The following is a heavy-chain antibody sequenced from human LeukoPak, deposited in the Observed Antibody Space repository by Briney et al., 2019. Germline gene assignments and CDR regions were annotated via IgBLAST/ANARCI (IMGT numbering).Heavy chain of an antibody. Sequence: ASVKVSCKASGYTFTSYGISWVRQAPGQGLEWMGWISAYNGNTNYAQRLQGRVTMTTDTSTSTAYMELRSLISDDTAVYYCARGKGHSSGPGDFQHWGQGTLVTVSS. CDR1: GYTFTSYG. CDR3: ARGKGHSSGPGDFQH. J-gene: IGHJ1*01. V-gene: IGHV1-18*01. CDR2: ISAYNGNT. D-gene: IGHD3-22*01.